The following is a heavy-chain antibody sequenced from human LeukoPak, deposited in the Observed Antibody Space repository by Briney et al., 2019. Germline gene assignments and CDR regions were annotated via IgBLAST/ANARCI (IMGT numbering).Heavy chain of an antibody. J-gene: IGHJ1*01. V-gene: IGHV1-18*04. CDR2: ISAYNGNT. CDR3: ATLWTDLRYCSGTSCSEGKYFEH. D-gene: IGHD2-2*01. Sequence: GASVTVSCKTSGYSFPSYGISWVRQAPGQGLEWMGWISAYNGNTNYAQKVQGRITMTTDTSTSTAYMELKSLGSDDTAVYYCATLWTDLRYCSGTSCSEGKYFEHWGQGTLITVSS. CDR1: GYSFPSYG.